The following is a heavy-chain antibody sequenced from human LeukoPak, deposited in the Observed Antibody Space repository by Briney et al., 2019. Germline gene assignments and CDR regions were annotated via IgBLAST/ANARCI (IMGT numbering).Heavy chain of an antibody. CDR2: IKQDGSEK. CDR3: AKERDYGDLNY. D-gene: IGHD4-17*01. V-gene: IGHV3-7*01. Sequence: AGGSLRLSCAASGFTFSSYWMSWVRQAPGKGLEWVANIKQDGSEKYYVDSVKGRFTISRDNAKNSLYLQMNSLRAEDTAVYYCAKERDYGDLNYWGQGTLVTVSS. CDR1: GFTFSSYW. J-gene: IGHJ4*02.